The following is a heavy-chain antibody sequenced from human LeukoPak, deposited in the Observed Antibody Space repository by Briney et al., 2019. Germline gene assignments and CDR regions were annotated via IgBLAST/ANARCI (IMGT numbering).Heavy chain of an antibody. Sequence: PPETLSLTCTVSGGSISSSSYYWGWIRQPPGKGLEWIGSIYYSGSTYYNPSLKSRVTISVDTSKNQFSLKLSSVTAADTAVYYCASRWGYYDSSGYYYVASLDAFDIWGQGTMVTVSS. CDR1: GGSISSSSYY. CDR3: ASRWGYYDSSGYYYVASLDAFDI. CDR2: IYYSGST. V-gene: IGHV4-39*01. D-gene: IGHD3-22*01. J-gene: IGHJ3*02.